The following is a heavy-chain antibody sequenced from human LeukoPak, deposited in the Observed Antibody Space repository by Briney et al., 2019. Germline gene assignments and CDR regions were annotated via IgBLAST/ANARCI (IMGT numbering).Heavy chain of an antibody. J-gene: IGHJ4*02. CDR1: GGSISSSSYY. V-gene: IGHV4-39*07. CDR3: AREQTGTMYDV. Sequence: SETLSLTCIVPGGSISSSSYYWAWIRQSPGKGLEWIGTFSSGGSAYYNPSLTSRVSISKDTSDNQFSLRLYSVTAADTAVYYCAREQTGTMYDVWGQGTQVTVSS. D-gene: IGHD1-7*01. CDR2: FSSGGSA.